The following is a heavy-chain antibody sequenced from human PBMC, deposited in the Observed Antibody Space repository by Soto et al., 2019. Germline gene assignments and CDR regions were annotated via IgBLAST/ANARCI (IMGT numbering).Heavy chain of an antibody. J-gene: IGHJ4*02. CDR1: GASVSSTYW. Sequence: PSETLSLTCAVSGASVSSTYWWSWVRQPPGKGPEWIGEINHSGSTNYNPSLKSRVTISVDTSKNQFSLKLSSVTAADTAVYYCARGVATVVTSYFDYWGQGTLVTVSS. V-gene: IGHV4-4*02. D-gene: IGHD5-12*01. CDR3: ARGVATVVTSYFDY. CDR2: INHSGST.